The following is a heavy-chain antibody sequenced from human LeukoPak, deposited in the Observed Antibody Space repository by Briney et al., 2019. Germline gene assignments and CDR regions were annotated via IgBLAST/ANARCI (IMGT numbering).Heavy chain of an antibody. CDR1: GYTFIGYY. V-gene: IGHV7-4-1*02. CDR2: INTNTGNP. J-gene: IGHJ6*02. CDR3: ARAPLSGYSSGWYGYYYYYGMDV. D-gene: IGHD6-19*01. Sequence: VASVKVSCKASGYTFIGYYMHWVRQAPGQGLEWMGWINTNTGNPTYAQGFTGRFVFSLDTSVSTAYLQISSLKAEDTAVYYCARAPLSGYSSGWYGYYYYYGMDVWGQGTTVTVSS.